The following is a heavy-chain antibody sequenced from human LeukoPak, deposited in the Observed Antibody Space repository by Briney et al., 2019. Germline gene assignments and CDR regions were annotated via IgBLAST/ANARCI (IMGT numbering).Heavy chain of an antibody. CDR2: INPSGGST. D-gene: IGHD4-23*01. J-gene: IGHJ3*02. CDR1: GYTFTSYY. CDR3: ARGGAVVRPYVPPDAFDI. V-gene: IGHV1-46*01. Sequence: ASVKVSCKASGYTFTSYYMHWVRQAPGQGLEWMGIINPSGGSTSYAQKFQGRVTMTRDTSTSTVYMELSSLRSEDTAVYYCARGGAVVRPYVPPDAFDIWGQGTMVTVSS.